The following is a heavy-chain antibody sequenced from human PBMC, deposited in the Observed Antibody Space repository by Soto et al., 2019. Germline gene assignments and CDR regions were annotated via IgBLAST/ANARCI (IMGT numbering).Heavy chain of an antibody. CDR3: ARLPPASPCY. D-gene: IGHD2-2*01. J-gene: IGHJ4*02. CDR1: GFAFSTSN. CDR2: ISTSSDTI. Sequence: EVQLVESGGGLVQPGGSLRLSCVASGFAFSTSNMNWVRQAPGKGLEWVSYISTSSDTIYYAYSVKGRCTVSRENDKNSLFWQMNSLRDEDTAVYYCARLPPASPCYWGQGTLVTVPS. V-gene: IGHV3-48*02.